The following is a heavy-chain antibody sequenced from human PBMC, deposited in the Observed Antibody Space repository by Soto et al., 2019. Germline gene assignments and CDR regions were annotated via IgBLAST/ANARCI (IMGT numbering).Heavy chain of an antibody. J-gene: IGHJ5*02. D-gene: IGHD3-3*01. CDR3: AREITIFGVGASRFDP. CDR2: ISAYNGNT. V-gene: IGHV1-18*01. CDR1: GYTFTSYG. Sequence: ASVKVSCKASGYTFTSYGISWVRQAPGQGLEWMGWISAYNGNTNYAQKLQGRVTMTTDTSTSTAYMELRSLRSDDTAVYYCAREITIFGVGASRFDPWGQGTLVTVSS.